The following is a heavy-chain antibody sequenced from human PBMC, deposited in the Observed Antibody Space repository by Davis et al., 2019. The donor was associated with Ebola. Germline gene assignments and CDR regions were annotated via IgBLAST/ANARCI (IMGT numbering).Heavy chain of an antibody. D-gene: IGHD6-13*01. CDR1: GFTFSSFA. Sequence: PGGSLRLSCSTSGFTFSSFAMSWVRQAPGKGLESVATISGTSSVTFYALSVKGRFTISRDNSRNTLYLQMNSLTADDTAVYYCTKGGAVSSQSSGRGYFDSWGQGTLATVSS. CDR2: ISGTSSVT. J-gene: IGHJ4*02. CDR3: TKGGAVSSQSSGRGYFDS. V-gene: IGHV3-23*01.